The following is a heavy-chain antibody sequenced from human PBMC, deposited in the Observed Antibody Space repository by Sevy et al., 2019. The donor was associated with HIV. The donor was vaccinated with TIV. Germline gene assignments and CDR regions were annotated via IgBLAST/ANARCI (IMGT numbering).Heavy chain of an antibody. CDR3: AKGSHNTGWFPDY. CDR2: ISGTGSIT. CDR1: GFTFSSYA. D-gene: IGHD6-19*01. Sequence: GGSLRLSCAASGFTFSSYAMSWVRQAPGKGLEWVSPISGTGSITYYADSVRGRFTISRDNCNNILYLQMNSLRAEDTAVYFCAKGSHNTGWFPDYWGQGTLVTVSS. V-gene: IGHV3-23*01. J-gene: IGHJ4*02.